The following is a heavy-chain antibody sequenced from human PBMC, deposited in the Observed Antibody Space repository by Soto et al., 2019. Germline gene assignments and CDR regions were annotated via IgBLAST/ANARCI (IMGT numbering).Heavy chain of an antibody. D-gene: IGHD1-26*01. CDR1: GYTFTGYY. Sequence: ASVKVSCKASGYTFTGYYMHWVRQAPGQGLEWMGWINPNSGGTNYAQKFQGWVTMTRDTSISTAYMELSRLRSDDTAVYYCARDRKIVGATGYYYYYGMDVWGQGTTVTVSS. CDR3: ARDRKIVGATGYYYYYGMDV. V-gene: IGHV1-2*04. J-gene: IGHJ6*02. CDR2: INPNSGGT.